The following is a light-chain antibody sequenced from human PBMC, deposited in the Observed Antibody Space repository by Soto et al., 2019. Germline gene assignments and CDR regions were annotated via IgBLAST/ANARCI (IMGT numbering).Light chain of an antibody. J-gene: IGKJ2*01. CDR3: QQYGSSPYT. V-gene: IGKV3-20*01. Sequence: EIVLTQSRGTLSLSPGERATLSCRASQSVSSSSLAWYQQKPGQAPRLLIYGASSRATGIPDRFSGSGSGTDFTLTISRLEPEDFAVFYCQQYGSSPYTFGQGTKLEIK. CDR2: GAS. CDR1: QSVSSSS.